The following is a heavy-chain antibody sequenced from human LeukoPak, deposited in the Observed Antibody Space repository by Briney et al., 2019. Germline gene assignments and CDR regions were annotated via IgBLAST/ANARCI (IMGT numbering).Heavy chain of an antibody. Sequence: PGGSLRLSCAASGFTFSTYWMHWVRQAPGKGLVWVSRINTDGSRTDSVEGRFTISRDNAKNTLYLQMNSLRAEDTAVYYCARDTDSRNWNGLFDHWGQGTLVTVSS. CDR3: ARDTDSRNWNGLFDH. D-gene: IGHD6-13*01. CDR1: GFTFSTYW. CDR2: INTDGSR. J-gene: IGHJ4*02. V-gene: IGHV3-74*01.